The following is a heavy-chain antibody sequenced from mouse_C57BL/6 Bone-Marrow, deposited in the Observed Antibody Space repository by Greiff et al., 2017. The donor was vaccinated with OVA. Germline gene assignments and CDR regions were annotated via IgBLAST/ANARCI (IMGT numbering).Heavy chain of an antibody. J-gene: IGHJ1*03. V-gene: IGHV3-6*01. Sequence: EVKVEESGPGLVKPSQSLSLTCSVSGYSITSGYYWYWIRQSPGNKLEWMGYISYDGSNNYNPYLKNRFSITRDTSKNQFFLKLNSVTTEDTATYYYAGRSYGGRVCDFDVWGTGTTVTVAS. D-gene: IGHD1-1*01. CDR1: GYSITSGYY. CDR2: ISYDGSN. CDR3: AGRSYGGRVCDFDV.